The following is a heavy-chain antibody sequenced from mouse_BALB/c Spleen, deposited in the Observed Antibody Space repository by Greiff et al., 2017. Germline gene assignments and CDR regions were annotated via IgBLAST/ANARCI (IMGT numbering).Heavy chain of an antibody. Sequence: EVQLQQSGPELGKPGASVKISCKASGYSFTGYNMYWVKQSHRKSLEWIGYIDPYNGGTSYNQKSKGKATLTVDKSSSTAYMHLNSLTSEDSAIYYCARGGYYGSSPWFAYWGQGTLVTVSA. J-gene: IGHJ3*01. CDR2: IDPYNGGT. D-gene: IGHD1-1*01. V-gene: IGHV1S135*01. CDR1: GYSFTGYN. CDR3: ARGGYYGSSPWFAY.